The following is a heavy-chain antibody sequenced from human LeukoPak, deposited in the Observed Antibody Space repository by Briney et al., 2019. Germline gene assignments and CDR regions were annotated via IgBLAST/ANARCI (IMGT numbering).Heavy chain of an antibody. Sequence: SETLSLTCTVSGGSISSGGYYWSRIRQHPGKGLEWIGYIYYSGSTYYNPSLKSRVTISVDTSKNQFSLKLSSVTAADTAVYYCARCGVFLSAFDIWGQGTMVTVSS. J-gene: IGHJ3*02. CDR2: IYYSGST. V-gene: IGHV4-31*03. CDR1: GGSISSGGYY. CDR3: ARCGVFLSAFDI. D-gene: IGHD1-26*01.